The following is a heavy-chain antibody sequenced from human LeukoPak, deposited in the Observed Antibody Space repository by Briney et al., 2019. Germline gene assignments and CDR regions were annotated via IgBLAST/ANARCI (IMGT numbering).Heavy chain of an antibody. V-gene: IGHV4-34*01. D-gene: IGHD2-8*02. CDR2: INHSGST. J-gene: IGHJ5*02. Sequence: PSETLSLTCAVYGGSFSGYYWSWIRQPPGKGLEWIGEINHSGSTNYNPSLKSRVTISVDTSKNQFSLKLSSGTAADTAVYYCARGRGRHHIVLVVYATPNWFDPWGQGTLVTVSS. CDR1: GGSFSGYY. CDR3: ARGRGRHHIVLVVYATPNWFDP.